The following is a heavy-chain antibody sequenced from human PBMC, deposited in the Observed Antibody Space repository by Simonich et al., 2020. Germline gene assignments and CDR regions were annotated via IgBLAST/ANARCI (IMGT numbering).Heavy chain of an antibody. D-gene: IGHD7-27*01. CDR1: GYTFTGYY. CDR3: ARGALTGDYYYMDV. J-gene: IGHJ6*03. Sequence: QVQLVQSGAEVKKPGASVKVSCKASGYTFTGYYMHWVRQAPGQGLEWMGWINPNSGGTNDAQKCQGRVTMTRDTSISTAYMELSRLRSDDTAVYYCARGALTGDYYYMDVWGKGTTVTVSS. CDR2: INPNSGGT. V-gene: IGHV1-2*02.